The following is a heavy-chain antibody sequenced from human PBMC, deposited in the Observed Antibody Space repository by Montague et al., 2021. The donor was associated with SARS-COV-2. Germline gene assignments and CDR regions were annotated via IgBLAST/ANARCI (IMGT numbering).Heavy chain of an antibody. D-gene: IGHD5-24*01. V-gene: IGHV3-7*03. J-gene: IGHJ4*02. CDR1: GFTSSAYW. CDR3: PRVVSDGWTFDY. Sequence: SLRLSCAAPGFTSSAYWMTWVRQAHGKGLEWVDSISQDGSEENCADSVKGRFTISRDNAKSSLYLHMNSLRAEDTDVFYCPRVVSDGWTFDYWGQGTLVPVSS. CDR2: ISQDGSEE.